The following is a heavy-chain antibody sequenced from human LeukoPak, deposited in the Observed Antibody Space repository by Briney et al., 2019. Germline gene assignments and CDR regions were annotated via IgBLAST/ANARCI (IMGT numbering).Heavy chain of an antibody. CDR3: AGSAASNWFDP. J-gene: IGHJ5*02. Sequence: GGSLRLSCAASGFTISSYWMQWVRQAPGQGVVWVSRINSDGRSKTYADSVKGRFTISRDNAKNTLYLQMNSLRAEDTAVYYCAGSAASNWFDPWGQGTLVTVSS. CDR1: GFTISSYW. CDR2: INSDGRSK. V-gene: IGHV3-74*01. D-gene: IGHD2-2*01.